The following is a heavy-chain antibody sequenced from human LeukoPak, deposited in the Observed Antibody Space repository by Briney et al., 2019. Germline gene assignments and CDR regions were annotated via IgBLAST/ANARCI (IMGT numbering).Heavy chain of an antibody. Sequence: SETLSLTCTVPGGSISSGGYYWRWLRQHPGKGLEWIGYIYYSGSTYYNPSLKSRVTISVDTSKNQFSLKLSSVTAADTAVYYCARAIGSLAGFDYWGQGTLVTVSS. CDR2: IYYSGST. V-gene: IGHV4-31*03. D-gene: IGHD1-14*01. CDR1: GGSISSGGYY. J-gene: IGHJ4*02. CDR3: ARAIGSLAGFDY.